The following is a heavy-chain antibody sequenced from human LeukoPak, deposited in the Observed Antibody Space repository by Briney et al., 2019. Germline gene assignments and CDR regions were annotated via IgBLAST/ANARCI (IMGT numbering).Heavy chain of an antibody. V-gene: IGHV1-69*04. CDR2: IIPILGMA. J-gene: IGHJ6*02. CDR1: GGTFSSYA. CDR3: ARDHGAVSYYYGMDV. D-gene: IGHD4-17*01. Sequence: SVKVSCKASGGTFSSYAISWVRQAPGQGLEWMGRIIPILGMANYAQKFQGRVTITADKSTSTAYMELSSLRSEDTAVYYCARDHGAVSYYYGMDVWGQGTTVTVSS.